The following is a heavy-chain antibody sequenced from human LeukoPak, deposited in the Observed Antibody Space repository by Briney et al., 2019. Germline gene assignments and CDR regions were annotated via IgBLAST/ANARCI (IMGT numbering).Heavy chain of an antibody. CDR3: ARSSLRYSYAHFGY. CDR2: ISSSGSTI. Sequence: GGSLRLSCAASGFTFSDYYMSWIRQAPGKGLEWVSYISSSGSTIYYADSVKGRFTISRDNAKNSLYLQMNSLRAEDTAVYYCARSSLRYSYAHFGYWGQGTLVTVSS. CDR1: GFTFSDYY. J-gene: IGHJ4*02. D-gene: IGHD5-18*01. V-gene: IGHV3-11*01.